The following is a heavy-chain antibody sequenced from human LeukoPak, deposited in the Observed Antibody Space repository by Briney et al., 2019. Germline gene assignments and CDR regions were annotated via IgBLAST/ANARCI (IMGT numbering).Heavy chain of an antibody. Sequence: SETLSLTCTVSGGSISTTYYYWGWIRQPPGKGLEWIGSVYYSGITYYNPSLKSRVTVFIDTSKNQFSLKLSSVTASDTAIYYCASQTSARYASPWGQGTLVSVSS. V-gene: IGHV4-39*01. D-gene: IGHD6-19*01. J-gene: IGHJ5*02. CDR1: GGSISTTYYY. CDR3: ASQTSARYASP. CDR2: VYYSGIT.